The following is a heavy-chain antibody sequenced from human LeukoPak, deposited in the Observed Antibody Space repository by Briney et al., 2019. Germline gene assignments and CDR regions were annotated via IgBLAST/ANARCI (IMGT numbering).Heavy chain of an antibody. J-gene: IGHJ4*02. D-gene: IGHD3-3*01. CDR1: GFTFSSYA. Sequence: GGSLRLSCAASGFTFSSYAMSWVRQAPGKGLEWVSAISGSGGSTYYADSVKGRFTISRDNSKNTLYLQMNSLRAEDTAVYYCAKVSFKVTILLPFFDYWGQGTLVTVSS. CDR3: AKVSFKVTILLPFFDY. V-gene: IGHV3-23*01. CDR2: ISGSGGST.